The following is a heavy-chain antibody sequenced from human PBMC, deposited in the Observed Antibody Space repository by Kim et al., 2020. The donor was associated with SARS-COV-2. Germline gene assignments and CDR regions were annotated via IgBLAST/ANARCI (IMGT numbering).Heavy chain of an antibody. D-gene: IGHD3-10*01. J-gene: IGHJ4*02. CDR1: GGTFSSYA. Sequence: SVKVSCKASGGTFSSYAISWVRQAPGQGLEWMGGIIPIFGTANYAQKFQGRVTITADESTSTAYMELSSLRSEDTAVYYCAIPPNEGYDYYGSGSYAYWGQGTLVTVSS. V-gene: IGHV1-69*13. CDR2: IIPIFGTA. CDR3: AIPPNEGYDYYGSGSYAY.